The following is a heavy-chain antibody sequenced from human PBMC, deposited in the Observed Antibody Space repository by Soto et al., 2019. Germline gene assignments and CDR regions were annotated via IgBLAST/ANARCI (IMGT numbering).Heavy chain of an antibody. CDR1: KFTFSRHG. CDR3: ARERTFGDNKHNYMDV. D-gene: IGHD3-10*01. J-gene: IGHJ6*03. CDR2: IWSDGSNE. V-gene: IGHV3-33*01. Sequence: GGSLRLSCAASKFTFSRHGMHWVRQAPGKGLQWVGVIWSDGSNEVYADSVKGRFIISRDNSKNILYLQMNSLRAEDTAVYYCARERTFGDNKHNYMDVWGTGITVTVSS.